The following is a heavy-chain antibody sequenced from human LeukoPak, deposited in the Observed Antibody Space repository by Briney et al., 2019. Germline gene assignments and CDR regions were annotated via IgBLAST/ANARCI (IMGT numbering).Heavy chain of an antibody. CDR3: AKELKDFDWSYYYYGMDV. CDR1: GFTFSSYG. V-gene: IGHV3-30*18. Sequence: GGSLRLSCAASGFTFSSYGMHWVRQAPGKGLEWVAVISYDGSNKYYADSVKGRFTISRDNSKNTLYLQMNSLRAEDTAVYYCAKELKDFDWSYYYYGMDVWGQGTTVTVSS. D-gene: IGHD3-9*01. J-gene: IGHJ6*02. CDR2: ISYDGSNK.